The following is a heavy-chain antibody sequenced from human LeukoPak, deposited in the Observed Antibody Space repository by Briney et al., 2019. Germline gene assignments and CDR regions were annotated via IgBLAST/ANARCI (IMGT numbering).Heavy chain of an antibody. CDR3: AKGWGIPIFGVVTN. Sequence: SGGSLRLSCAASGFTFSSYGMSWVRQAPGKGLEWVAVISYDGSNKYFADSVKGRFTISRDNSKNTLYLQMNSLRAEDTAVYYCAKGWGIPIFGVVTNWGQGTLVTVSS. CDR2: ISYDGSNK. CDR1: GFTFSSYG. V-gene: IGHV3-30*18. J-gene: IGHJ4*02. D-gene: IGHD3-3*01.